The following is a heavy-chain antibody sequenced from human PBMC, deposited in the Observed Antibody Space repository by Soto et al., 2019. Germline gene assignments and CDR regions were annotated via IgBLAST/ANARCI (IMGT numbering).Heavy chain of an antibody. CDR1: GFTFSSFG. D-gene: IGHD3-3*01. Sequence: GGSLRLSCAASGFTFSSFGMHWVRQAPGKGLEWVSLIWYDGSKKSYGDSVKGRFTISRDNSSNTSYLQMNSLRADDTAVYYCARDASYYSLWSGYYPSRDGMDVWGQGTTVTVSS. V-gene: IGHV3-33*01. J-gene: IGHJ6*02. CDR3: ARDASYYSLWSGYYPSRDGMDV. CDR2: IWYDGSKK.